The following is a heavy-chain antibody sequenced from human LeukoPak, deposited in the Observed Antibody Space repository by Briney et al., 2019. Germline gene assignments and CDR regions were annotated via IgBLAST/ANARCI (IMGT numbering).Heavy chain of an antibody. V-gene: IGHV4-34*01. D-gene: IGHD3-22*01. CDR1: GGSFSGYY. Sequence: SETLSLTCAVYGGSFSGYYWSWIRQPPGKGLEWIGEINHSGSTNYNPSLKSRVTISVDTSKNQFSLKLSSVTAADTAVYYCARGRTDSSGYVFDYWGQGTLVTVFS. CDR2: INHSGST. CDR3: ARGRTDSSGYVFDY. J-gene: IGHJ4*02.